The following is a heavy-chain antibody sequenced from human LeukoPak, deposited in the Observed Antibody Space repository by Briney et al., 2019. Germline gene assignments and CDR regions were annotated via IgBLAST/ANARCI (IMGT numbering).Heavy chain of an antibody. CDR1: GFTFSSYA. V-gene: IGHV3-30*01. CDR3: ARGDSGSYPFDY. J-gene: IGHJ4*02. D-gene: IGHD1-26*01. CDR2: IPYDGSNK. Sequence: PGRSLRLSCAASGFTFSSYAMHWVRQAPGKGLEWVAVIPYDGSNKYYADSVKGRFTISRDNSKNTLYLQMNSLRAEDTAVYYCARGDSGSYPFDYWGQGTLVTVSS.